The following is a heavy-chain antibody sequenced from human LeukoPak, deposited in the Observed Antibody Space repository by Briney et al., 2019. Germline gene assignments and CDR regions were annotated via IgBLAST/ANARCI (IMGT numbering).Heavy chain of an antibody. D-gene: IGHD6-6*01. CDR2: ISGSGGST. CDR1: GFTFSSYA. J-gene: IGHJ4*02. CDR3: AKPLNPYSSSSGMNY. V-gene: IGHV3-23*01. Sequence: GGSLRLSCAASGFTFSSYAMSWVRQAPGKGLEWVSAISGSGGSTYYADSVKGRFTISRDNSKNTLYLQMNSLRAEDTAVYYCAKPLNPYSSSSGMNYWGQGTLVTVSS.